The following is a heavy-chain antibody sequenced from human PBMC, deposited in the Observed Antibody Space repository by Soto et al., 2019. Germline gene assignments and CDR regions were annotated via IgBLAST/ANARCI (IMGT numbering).Heavy chain of an antibody. CDR1: GGTFSSYA. CDR3: ANNDTLWHQDTQDY. CDR2: IIPIFGTA. J-gene: IGHJ4*02. Sequence: SVKVSCKASGGTFSSYAISWVRQAPGQGLEWMGGIIPIFGTANYAQKFQGRVTITADESTSTAYMELSSLRSGDTAVYYCANNDTLWHQDTQDYWGQGTLVTVSA. D-gene: IGHD2-15*01. V-gene: IGHV1-69*13.